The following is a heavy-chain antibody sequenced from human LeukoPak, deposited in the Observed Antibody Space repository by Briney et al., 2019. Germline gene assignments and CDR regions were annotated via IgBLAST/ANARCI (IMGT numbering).Heavy chain of an antibody. D-gene: IGHD6-19*01. CDR3: ARGPQWLGGYYFDY. CDR1: GGSISSYY. Sequence: TSETLSLTCTVSGGSISSYYWSWIRQPAGKGLEWIGRIYTSGSTNYNPSLKSRVTMSVDTSKNQFSLKLSSVTAADTAVYYCARGPQWLGGYYFDYWGQGTLVTVSS. V-gene: IGHV4-4*07. CDR2: IYTSGST. J-gene: IGHJ4*02.